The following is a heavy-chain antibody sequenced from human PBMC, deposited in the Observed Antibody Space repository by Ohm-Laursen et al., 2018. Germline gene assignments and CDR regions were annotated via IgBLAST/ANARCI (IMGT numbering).Heavy chain of an antibody. Sequence: SLRLSCTASGFTFSNACMSWVRKAQGKGLEWVGRIKSKTDGGTTDYAAPVKGRFTISRDDSKNTLYLQMNSLKTEDTAVYYCTRWMNDYWGQGTLVTVSS. D-gene: IGHD4-23*01. CDR3: TRWMNDY. V-gene: IGHV3-15*01. CDR1: GFTFSNAC. J-gene: IGHJ4*02. CDR2: IKSKTDGGTT.